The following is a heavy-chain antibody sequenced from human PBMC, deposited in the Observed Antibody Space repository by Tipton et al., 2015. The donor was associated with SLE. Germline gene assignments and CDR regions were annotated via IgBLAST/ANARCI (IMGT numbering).Heavy chain of an antibody. V-gene: IGHV4-59*01. CDR2: AFYSGST. D-gene: IGHD1-7*01. J-gene: IGHJ6*04. Sequence: LRLSCTVSGGSISSYFWSWIRQPPGMGLEWVGFAFYSGSTSYNPSLKSRVTISVDMSKNQLSLHLISVTAADTAVYYCARATDWNLSPDVWGKGTTVTVSS. CDR3: ARATDWNLSPDV. CDR1: GGSISSYF.